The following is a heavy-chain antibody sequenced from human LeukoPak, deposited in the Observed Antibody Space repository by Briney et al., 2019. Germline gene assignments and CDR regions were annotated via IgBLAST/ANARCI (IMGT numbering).Heavy chain of an antibody. D-gene: IGHD1-14*01. J-gene: IGHJ4*02. Sequence: GGSLRLSCAASGFIFSSYSMNWVRQAPGKGLEWVSYISSSSSSIYDADAVKGRFTISRDNAKNSLYLQMNSLRAEDTAVYYCARVYRRYFDYWGQGTLVTVSS. CDR2: ISSSSSSI. V-gene: IGHV3-48*01. CDR1: GFIFSSYS. CDR3: ARVYRRYFDY.